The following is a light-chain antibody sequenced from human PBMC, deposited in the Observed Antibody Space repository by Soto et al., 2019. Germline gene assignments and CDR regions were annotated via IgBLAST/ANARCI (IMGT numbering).Light chain of an antibody. CDR2: TAS. CDR1: QSGFGTY. CDR3: HQYGSAPWT. J-gene: IGKJ1*01. V-gene: IGKV3-20*01. Sequence: EIVLTQSPGTLSLSPGDRATLSCRASQSGFGTYLAWFQQKPGQAPRLLIYTASTRATGIPDRFSGRGSGTDFTLTISRMEPEDFAVYYCHQYGSAPWTLGQGTTVEV.